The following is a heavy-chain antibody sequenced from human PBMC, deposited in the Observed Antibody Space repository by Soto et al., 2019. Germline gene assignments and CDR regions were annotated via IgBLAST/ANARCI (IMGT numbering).Heavy chain of an antibody. CDR2: IYYSGST. Sequence: SETLSLTCTVSGGSISSGGYYWSWIRQHTGKGLEWIGYIYYSGSTYYNPSLKSRVTISVDTPKNQFSLKLSFVTAADTAVFYCARDSGDHIAVAGGFDYWGQGTLVTVSS. CDR3: ARDSGDHIAVAGGFDY. V-gene: IGHV4-31*03. J-gene: IGHJ4*02. D-gene: IGHD6-19*01. CDR1: GGSISSGGYY.